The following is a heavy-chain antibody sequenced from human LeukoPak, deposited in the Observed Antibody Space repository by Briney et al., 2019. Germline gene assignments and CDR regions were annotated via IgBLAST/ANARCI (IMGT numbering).Heavy chain of an antibody. V-gene: IGHV3-66*01. CDR3: ARDVFQPPT. CDR2: IYSGGST. J-gene: IGHJ3*01. D-gene: IGHD2-21*01. Sequence: PGGSLRLSCAASGFTFSSYWMHWVRQAPGKGLVWVSVIYSGGSTYYADSVKGRFTISRDNSKNTLYLQMNSLRAEDTAVYYCARDVFQPPTWGQGTMVTVSS. CDR1: GFTFSSYW.